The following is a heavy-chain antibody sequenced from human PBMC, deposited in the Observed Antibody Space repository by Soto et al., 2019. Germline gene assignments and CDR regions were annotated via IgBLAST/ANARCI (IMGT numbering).Heavy chain of an antibody. Sequence: ASVKVSCKASGYTFTGNYMHWVRQAPGQGLEWMGWINPNSGGTNYAQKFQGWVTMTRDTSISTAYMELSRLRSDDTAVYYCARDKYYGSGSYYNGPDAFDIWGQGTMVTVSS. D-gene: IGHD3-10*01. J-gene: IGHJ3*02. V-gene: IGHV1-2*04. CDR2: INPNSGGT. CDR3: ARDKYYGSGSYYNGPDAFDI. CDR1: GYTFTGNY.